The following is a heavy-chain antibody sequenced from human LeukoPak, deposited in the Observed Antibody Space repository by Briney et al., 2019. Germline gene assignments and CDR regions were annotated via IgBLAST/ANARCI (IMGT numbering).Heavy chain of an antibody. V-gene: IGHV4-61*09. CDR3: ASGRYCRGGSCYPANWFDP. CDR2: IYANGNT. J-gene: IGHJ5*02. CDR1: GASVSSVSYY. D-gene: IGHD2-15*01. Sequence: PSETLSLTCNVSGASVSSVSYYWSWIRMPAGKGLEWIGHIYANGNTKYNPSLQSRVTISLDMSKNQFSLKLSSVTAADTAVYYCASGRYCRGGSCYPANWFDPCGQGILVTVSS.